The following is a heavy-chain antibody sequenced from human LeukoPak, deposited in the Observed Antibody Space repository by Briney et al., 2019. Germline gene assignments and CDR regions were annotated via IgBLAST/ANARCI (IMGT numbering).Heavy chain of an antibody. CDR1: GFTFSSYA. D-gene: IGHD6-13*01. V-gene: IGHV3-21*01. J-gene: IGHJ6*03. CDR2: ISSSSSYI. CDR3: AREAYSSSQYYYYYYMDV. Sequence: GGSLRLSCAASGFTFSSYAMSWVRQAPGKGLEWVSAISSSSSYIYYADSVKGRFTISRDNAKNSLYLQMNSLRAEDTAVYYCAREAYSSSQYYYYYYMDVWGKGTTVTVSS.